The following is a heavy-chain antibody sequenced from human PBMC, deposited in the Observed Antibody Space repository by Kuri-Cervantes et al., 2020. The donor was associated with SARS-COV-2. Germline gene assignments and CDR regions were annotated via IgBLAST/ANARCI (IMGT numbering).Heavy chain of an antibody. D-gene: IGHD4-17*01. J-gene: IGHJ3*01. CDR3: ARHVGDFVPSPFDV. CDR2: INHGGGT. V-gene: IGHV4-34*01. Sequence: SQTLSLTCAVYGGSFSGYYWSWIRQPPGKGLEWIGEINHGGGTNYNPSLMSRVTISVDTSKNQFSLKLRSVTAADTAVYSCARHVGDFVPSPFDVWGRGTMVTVSS. CDR1: GGSFSGYY.